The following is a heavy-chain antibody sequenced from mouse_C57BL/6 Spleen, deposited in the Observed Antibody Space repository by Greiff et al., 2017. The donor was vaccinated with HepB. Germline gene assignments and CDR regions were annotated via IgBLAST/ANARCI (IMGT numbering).Heavy chain of an antibody. CDR1: GFTFSDYG. D-gene: IGHD1-1*01. J-gene: IGHJ2*01. V-gene: IGHV5-17*01. CDR3: ARYYGSSYAGFFDY. Sequence: EVKVVESGGGLVKPGGSLKLSCAASGFTFSDYGMHWVRQAPEKGLEWVAYISSGSSTIYYADTVKGRFTISRDNAKNTLFLQMTSLRSEDTAMYYCARYYGSSYAGFFDYWGQGTTLTVSS. CDR2: ISSGSSTI.